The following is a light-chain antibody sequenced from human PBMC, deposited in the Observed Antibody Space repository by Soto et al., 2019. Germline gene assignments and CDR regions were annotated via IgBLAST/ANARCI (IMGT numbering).Light chain of an antibody. CDR3: HQYNNWPWT. Sequence: EKVMTPSPVTLSVSPGDTATLSCRASQRVSNHFAWYQQKPGQAPRLLIYAASTRAAGVPVRLSGSGSETEFTLPIRSLQSEDFALYYCHQYNNWPWTFGQGTKV. CDR2: AAS. V-gene: IGKV3-15*01. J-gene: IGKJ1*01. CDR1: QRVSNH.